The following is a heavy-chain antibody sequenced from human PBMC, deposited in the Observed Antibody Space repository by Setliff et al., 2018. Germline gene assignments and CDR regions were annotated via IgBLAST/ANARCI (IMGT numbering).Heavy chain of an antibody. V-gene: IGHV3-7*03. CDR3: ATDQNRAFED. CDR1: GFTFSNYW. CDR2: INQRGSER. Sequence: GESLKISCAASGFTFSNYWMNWVRQAPGKGPEWVANINQRGSERNYVDSVKGRFTISRDNAKNSLYLQMSSLRADDTAVYYCATDQNRAFEDWGQGVLVTAPQ. J-gene: IGHJ4*02.